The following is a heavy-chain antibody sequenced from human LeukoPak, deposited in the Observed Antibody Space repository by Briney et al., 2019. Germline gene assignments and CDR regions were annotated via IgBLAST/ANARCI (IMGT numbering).Heavy chain of an antibody. CDR1: GFTFDDYA. J-gene: IGHJ4*02. CDR3: AKARGGGSDLGFDY. Sequence: PGRSLRLSCVASGFTFDDYAMHWVRQAPGKGLEWVSGISWNSGSIGYADSVKGRFTISRDNAKNSLYLQMNSLRAEDTALYYCAKARGGGSDLGFDYWGQGTLVTVSS. D-gene: IGHD2-15*01. CDR2: ISWNSGSI. V-gene: IGHV3-9*01.